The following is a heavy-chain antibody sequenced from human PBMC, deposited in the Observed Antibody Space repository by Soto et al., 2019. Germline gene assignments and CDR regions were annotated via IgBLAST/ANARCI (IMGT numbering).Heavy chain of an antibody. J-gene: IGHJ4*02. CDR1: GFTLSDYY. D-gene: IGHD1-26*01. CDR3: ARGGGAIDY. Sequence: QVQLVESGGGLVKPGGSLRLSCAASGFTLSDYYMSWIRQAPGKGLEWVSCISSSSSYTNYADSVKGRFTVSRDNAKNSLQLQMNRLRAEDTAWYDGARGGGAIDYWGQGTLVTVSS. V-gene: IGHV3-11*05. CDR2: ISSSSSYT.